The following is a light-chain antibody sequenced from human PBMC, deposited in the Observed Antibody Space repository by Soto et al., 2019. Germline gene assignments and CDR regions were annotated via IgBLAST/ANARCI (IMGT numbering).Light chain of an antibody. V-gene: IGKV3-11*01. CDR3: QQRSNWIT. CDR2: DAS. CDR1: QSVSSY. Sequence: ILLPPSQATLPFSPGDRSTLSGRASQSVSSYLAWYKQKPGQAPRLLIYDASNRATGIPARFSGSGSGTDFTLTISSLEPEDFAVYDCQQRSNWITFGQGTRLEIK. J-gene: IGKJ5*01.